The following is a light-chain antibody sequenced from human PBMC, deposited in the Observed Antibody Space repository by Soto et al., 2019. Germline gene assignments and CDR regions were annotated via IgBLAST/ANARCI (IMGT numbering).Light chain of an antibody. Sequence: ETVMTQSPATLSVSPGERATFSCRASQSINTNLAWFQLKPGQDPRLLIYGESIRAAGIPARFSGSGSGTGFSLTISSLQSEDFGVFFCQQYDQWWTFGQGTKVDIK. CDR1: QSINTN. J-gene: IGKJ1*01. CDR2: GES. V-gene: IGKV3-15*01. CDR3: QQYDQWWT.